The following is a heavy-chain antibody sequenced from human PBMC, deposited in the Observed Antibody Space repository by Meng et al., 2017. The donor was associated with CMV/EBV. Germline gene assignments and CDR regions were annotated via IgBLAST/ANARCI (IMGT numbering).Heavy chain of an antibody. Sequence: SETLSLTCTVSGGSISSSSYYWGWIRQPPGKGLEWIGSIYYSGSTYYNPSLKSRVTISVDTSKNQFSLKLSSVTAADTAVYYCARRTRGFCDYWGQGTLVTVSS. CDR2: IYYSGST. J-gene: IGHJ4*02. D-gene: IGHD1-1*01. CDR3: ARRTRGFCDY. V-gene: IGHV4-39*01. CDR1: GGSISSSSYY.